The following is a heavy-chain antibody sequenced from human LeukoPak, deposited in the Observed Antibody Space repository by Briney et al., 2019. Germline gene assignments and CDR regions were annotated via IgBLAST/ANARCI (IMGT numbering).Heavy chain of an antibody. D-gene: IGHD1-26*01. V-gene: IGHV1-69*04. CDR2: IIPILGIA. Sequence: SVKVSCKASGGTFSSYAISWVRQAPGQGLEWMGRIIPILGIANYAQKFQGRVTITADKSTSTAYMELSSLRSEDTAVYYCTRVVTGPSGGSYMPLDIWGQGTMVTVSS. CDR3: TRVVTGPSGGSYMPLDI. CDR1: GGTFSSYA. J-gene: IGHJ3*02.